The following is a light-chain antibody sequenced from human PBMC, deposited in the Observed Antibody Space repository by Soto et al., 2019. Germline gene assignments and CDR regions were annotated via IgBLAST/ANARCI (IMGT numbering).Light chain of an antibody. CDR2: EVS. CDR1: SSDVGGYNY. CDR3: SSYTRSSSLV. J-gene: IGLJ1*01. V-gene: IGLV2-14*01. Sequence: QSVLTQPASVSGSPGQSITISCTGTSSDVGGYNYVSWYQQHPGKAPKRMIYEVSNRPSGVSNRFSGSKSGNTASLTISGLQAEDEADYYCSSYTRSSSLVFGTGTKLTVL.